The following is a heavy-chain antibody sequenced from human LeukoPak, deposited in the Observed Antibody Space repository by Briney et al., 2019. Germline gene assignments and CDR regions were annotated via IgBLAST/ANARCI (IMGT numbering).Heavy chain of an antibody. CDR2: ISYDGSNK. CDR3: ARGGSSHIDY. CDR1: GFTFSSYA. V-gene: IGHV3-30*04. Sequence: GRSLRLSCAASGFTFSSYAMHWVRQAPGKGLEWVAVISYDGSNKYYADSVKGRFTISRDNSKNTLYLQMNSLRAEDTAVYYCARGGSSHIDYWGQGTLVTVSS. D-gene: IGHD6-13*01. J-gene: IGHJ4*02.